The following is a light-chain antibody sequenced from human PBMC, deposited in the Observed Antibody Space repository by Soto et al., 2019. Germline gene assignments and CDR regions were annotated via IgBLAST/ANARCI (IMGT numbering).Light chain of an antibody. CDR2: QVT. J-gene: IGLJ1*01. Sequence: QSVLTQPASVSGSPGQSITISCIGTSSDIGGYYYVSWYQHHPGKAPKLLIYQVTNRPSRVSNRFSGSKSGNTASLTISGLQADDEADYYCTSYSSSDIFYVFGTGTKVTVL. V-gene: IGLV2-14*01. CDR1: SSDIGGYYY. CDR3: TSYSSSDIFYV.